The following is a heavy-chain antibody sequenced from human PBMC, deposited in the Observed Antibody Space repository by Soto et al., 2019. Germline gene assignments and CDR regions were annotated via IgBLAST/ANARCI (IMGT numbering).Heavy chain of an antibody. CDR1: GGAFSGYY. CDR2: INHSGST. D-gene: IGHD3-22*01. Sequence: SETLSLTCAVYGGAFSGYYWSWIRQPPGKGLEWSGEINHSGSTNYNPSLKSRVTISVDTSKNQFSLKLSSVTAADTAVYYCARDYYDSNYWGQGTLVTVSS. J-gene: IGHJ4*02. CDR3: ARDYYDSNY. V-gene: IGHV4-34*01.